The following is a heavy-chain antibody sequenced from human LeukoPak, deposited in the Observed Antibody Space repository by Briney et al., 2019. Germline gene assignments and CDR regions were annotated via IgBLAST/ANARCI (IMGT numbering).Heavy chain of an antibody. CDR2: ISGSGGST. V-gene: IGHV3-23*01. CDR3: AKDRSDYYYDSSGYYYGGGYFQH. D-gene: IGHD3-22*01. Sequence: GGSLRLSCAASEFTFNSYAMSWVRQAPGKGLEWVLAISGSGGSTYYADSVKGRFTISRDNSKNTLYLQMNSLRAEDTAVYYCAKDRSDYYYDSSGYYYGGGYFQHWGQGTLVTVSS. J-gene: IGHJ1*01. CDR1: EFTFNSYA.